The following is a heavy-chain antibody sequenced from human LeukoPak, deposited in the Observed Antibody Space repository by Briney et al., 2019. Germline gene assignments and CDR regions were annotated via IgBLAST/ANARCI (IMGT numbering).Heavy chain of an antibody. CDR1: GGSISSYY. CDR3: ARGTTVTTLLDY. Sequence: SETLSLTCTVSGGSISSYYWSWIRQPPGKGLEWIGYIYYSGSTNYNPSLKSRVTISVDTSKNQFSLKLSSVTAADTAVYYCARGTTVTTLLDYSGQGTLVTVSS. CDR2: IYYSGST. D-gene: IGHD4-17*01. V-gene: IGHV4-59*01. J-gene: IGHJ4*02.